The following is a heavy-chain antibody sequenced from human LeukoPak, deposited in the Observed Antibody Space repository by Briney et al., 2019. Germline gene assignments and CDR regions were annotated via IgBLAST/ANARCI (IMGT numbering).Heavy chain of an antibody. CDR1: GYSFTSYW. CDR3: ARHNGGYSGYGGIDY. V-gene: IGHV5-51*01. D-gene: IGHD5-12*01. Sequence: GESLKISCKGSGYSFTSYWIGWVRQVPGKGLEWMGIIYPGDSDTRYSPSFQGQVTISADKSISTAYLQWSSLKASDTAMYYCARHNGGYSGYGGIDYWGQGTLVTVSS. CDR2: IYPGDSDT. J-gene: IGHJ4*02.